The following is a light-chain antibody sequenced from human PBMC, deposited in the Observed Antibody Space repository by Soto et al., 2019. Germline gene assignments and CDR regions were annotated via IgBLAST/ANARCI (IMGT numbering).Light chain of an antibody. CDR1: SSDIGGYNY. CDR2: DVS. CDR3: CSYAGSYPLV. J-gene: IGLJ2*01. V-gene: IGLV2-11*01. Sequence: QPVLTQPRSVSGSPGQSVTISCTGTSSDIGGYNYVSWYQQHPGKAPKVMIYDVSQRPSGVPDRFSGSKSGNPASLTISGLQAENEADFYCCSYAGSYPLVFGGGTKLTVL.